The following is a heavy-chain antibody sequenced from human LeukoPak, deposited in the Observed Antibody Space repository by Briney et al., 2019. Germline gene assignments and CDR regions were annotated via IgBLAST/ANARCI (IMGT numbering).Heavy chain of an antibody. Sequence: SVKVSCKASGGTFSSYAISWVRQAPGQGLEWMGGIIPIFGTANYAQKFQGRVAITADKSTSTAYMELSSLRSEDTAVYYCARDFRLDVVVAAYGWFDPWGQGTLVTVSS. V-gene: IGHV1-69*06. CDR1: GGTFSSYA. J-gene: IGHJ5*02. D-gene: IGHD2-15*01. CDR2: IIPIFGTA. CDR3: ARDFRLDVVVAAYGWFDP.